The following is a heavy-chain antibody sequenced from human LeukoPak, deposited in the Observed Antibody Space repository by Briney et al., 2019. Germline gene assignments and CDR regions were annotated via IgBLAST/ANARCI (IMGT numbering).Heavy chain of an antibody. CDR2: ISSNGGST. CDR1: GFTFSSYA. CDR3: ARAIHSGYDFVGYYGMDV. D-gene: IGHD5-12*01. V-gene: IGHV3-64*04. Sequence: GGSLRLSCSASGFTFSSYAMHWVRQAPGKGLEYVSAISSNGGSTYYADSVKGRFTISRDNSKNTLYLQMNSLRAEDTAVYYCARAIHSGYDFVGYYGMDVWGQGTAVTVSS. J-gene: IGHJ6*02.